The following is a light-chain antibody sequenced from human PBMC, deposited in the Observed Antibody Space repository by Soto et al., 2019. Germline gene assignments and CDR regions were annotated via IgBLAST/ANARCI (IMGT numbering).Light chain of an antibody. V-gene: IGKV3D-15*01. Sequence: EIVMTQSPATLSVSPGERATLSCRASQSVSSGLAWYQQKPGQAPRLLIHGASTRATGIPARFSGSGSGTEFTLTISSLQSEDFEVYYCQKYNNWPLSFGQGTKV. CDR3: QKYNNWPLS. J-gene: IGKJ1*01. CDR2: GAS. CDR1: QSVSSG.